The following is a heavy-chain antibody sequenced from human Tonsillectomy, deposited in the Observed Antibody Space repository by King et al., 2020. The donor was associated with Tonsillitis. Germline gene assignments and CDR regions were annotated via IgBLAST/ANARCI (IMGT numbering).Heavy chain of an antibody. Sequence: VQLVESGGGLERPGQSLRLSCTASGFSFVDYALTWGRLAPGKGLEWVGFIRSKRYGGTTEYAASVKGRFTISRDDSNSIAYLQVNSLKTEDTAVYYCTSAYYDSSGTGWFLDLWGRRTLVTVSS. CDR2: IRSKRYGGTT. J-gene: IGHJ2*01. D-gene: IGHD3-22*01. V-gene: IGHV3-49*04. CDR3: TSAYYDSSGTGWFLDL. CDR1: GFSFVDYA.